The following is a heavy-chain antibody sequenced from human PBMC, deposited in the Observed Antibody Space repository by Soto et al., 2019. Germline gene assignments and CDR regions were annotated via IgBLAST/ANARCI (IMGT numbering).Heavy chain of an antibody. CDR2: SYRGGST. CDR3: PSTVAYGHIAV. V-gene: IGHV4-59*07. J-gene: IGHJ2*01. CDR1: GNSIRKLY. D-gene: IGHD2-21*01. Sequence: SDTLALTCSVSGNSIRKLYWSWIRQPLGKGREWIGYSYRGGSTKYNPSLNSRLTRSADTSKNQFSLKPTSVTPADTAVYYCPSTVAYGHIAVCGNGT.